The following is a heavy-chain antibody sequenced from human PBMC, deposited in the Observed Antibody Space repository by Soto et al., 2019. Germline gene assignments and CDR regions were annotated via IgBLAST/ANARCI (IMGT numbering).Heavy chain of an antibody. CDR3: ATSYDSGFDP. D-gene: IGHD5-12*01. V-gene: IGHV1-18*04. CDR1: GYAFSNYG. CDR2: ISPYNGNT. Sequence: QIQLVQSGAEVKKPGASVRVSCKASGYAFSNYGISWIRQAPGLGLEWMGWISPYNGNTDYAQSLQGRVTMTTATSTNTDYMELRSLTSDDTAVYYCATSYDSGFDPWGQGTLVTVSS. J-gene: IGHJ5*02.